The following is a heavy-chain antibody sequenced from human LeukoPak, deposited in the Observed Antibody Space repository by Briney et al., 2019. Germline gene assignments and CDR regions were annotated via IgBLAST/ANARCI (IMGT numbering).Heavy chain of an antibody. CDR3: SSMVRGVIAD. CDR2: IYYSGST. CDR1: GGSISSGGYY. Sequence: SQTLSLTCTVSGGSISSGGYYWSWIRQHPGXXLEWIGYIYYSGSTYYNPSLKSRVTISVDTSKNQFSLKLSSVTAADTAVYYCSSMVRGVIADWGQGTLVTVSS. J-gene: IGHJ4*02. V-gene: IGHV4-31*03. D-gene: IGHD3-10*01.